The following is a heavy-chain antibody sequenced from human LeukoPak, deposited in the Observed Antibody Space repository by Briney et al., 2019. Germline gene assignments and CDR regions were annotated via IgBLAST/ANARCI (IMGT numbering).Heavy chain of an antibody. CDR2: IYYSGST. J-gene: IGHJ6*03. V-gene: IGHV4-61*02. CDR3: ARTPTLRTYYYYMDV. D-gene: IGHD2-15*01. Sequence: SQTLSLTCTVSGGSISSGSYYWSWIRQPAGKGLEWIGRIYYSGSTYYNPSLKSRVTISVDTSKNQFSLKLSSVTAADTAVYYCARTPTLRTYYYYMDVWGKGTTVTVSS. CDR1: GGSISSGSYY.